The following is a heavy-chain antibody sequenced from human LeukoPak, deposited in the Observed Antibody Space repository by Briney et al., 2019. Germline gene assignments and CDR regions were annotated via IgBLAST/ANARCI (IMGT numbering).Heavy chain of an antibody. CDR2: INAYNGNT. V-gene: IGHV1-18*04. J-gene: IGHJ4*02. D-gene: IGHD3-16*01. CDR1: GYTFTGYY. CDR3: ARVKPMITVPQLIDY. Sequence: ASVKVSCKASGYTFTGYYMHWVRQAPGQGLEWMGWINAYNGNTNYAHKFQGRVTMTTDTSTSTAYMELRSLRSDDTALYYCARVKPMITVPQLIDYWGQGPLVTVSS.